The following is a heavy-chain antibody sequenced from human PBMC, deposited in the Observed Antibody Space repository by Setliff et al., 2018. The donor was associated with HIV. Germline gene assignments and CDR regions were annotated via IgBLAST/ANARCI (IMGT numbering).Heavy chain of an antibody. J-gene: IGHJ4*02. V-gene: IGHV4-59*08. D-gene: IGHD4-17*01. CDR1: GGSINIFF. CDR3: ARHVTVTYSHFDH. CDR2: IYSDDGST. Sequence: KTSETLSLTCTVSGGSINIFFWSWLRQPPGKGLEWIGYIYSDDGSTRYNPSLNSRAIISLDRSKSHFSLTLNSVTAADTAVYYCARHVTVTYSHFDHWGQGALVTVSS.